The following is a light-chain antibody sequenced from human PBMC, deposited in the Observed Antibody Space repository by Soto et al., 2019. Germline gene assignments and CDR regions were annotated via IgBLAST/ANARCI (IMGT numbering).Light chain of an antibody. Sequence: SVLTQPAKACXTPGQRDTITCSGSSSNIGSNTVNWYQQLPGTAPKLLIYSNNQRPSGVPDRFSGSKSGTSASLAISGLQSEDEADYYCAAWDDSLNGYVFGTGTKATVL. CDR3: AAWDDSLNGYV. V-gene: IGLV1-44*01. J-gene: IGLJ1*01. CDR1: SSNIGSNT. CDR2: SNN.